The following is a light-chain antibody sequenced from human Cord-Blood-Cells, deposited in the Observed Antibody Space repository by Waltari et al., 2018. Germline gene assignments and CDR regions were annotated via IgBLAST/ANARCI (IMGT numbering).Light chain of an antibody. CDR1: QSVSSSY. V-gene: IGKV3-20*01. CDR3: QQYGSSLSWT. CDR2: GAF. J-gene: IGKJ1*01. Sequence: EIVLTQSPGTLSLSPGERATLSCRASQSVSSSYLAWYQQKPGQAPRLLIYGAFSRATGIPDRFSGSGSGTDVTLTISRLEPEDFAVYYCQQYGSSLSWTFGQGTKVEIK.